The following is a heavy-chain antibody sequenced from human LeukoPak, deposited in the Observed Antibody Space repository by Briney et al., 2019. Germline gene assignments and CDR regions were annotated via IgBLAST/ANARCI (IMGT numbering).Heavy chain of an antibody. CDR3: ARDTMVRGAFDY. CDR1: GYTFTSYG. Sequence: SVKVSCKASGYTFTSYGISWVRQAPGQGLEWMGRIIPILGIANYAQKFQGRVTITADKSTSTAYMELSSLRSEDTAVYYCARDTMVRGAFDYWGQGTLVTVSS. D-gene: IGHD3-10*01. CDR2: IIPILGIA. V-gene: IGHV1-69*04. J-gene: IGHJ4*02.